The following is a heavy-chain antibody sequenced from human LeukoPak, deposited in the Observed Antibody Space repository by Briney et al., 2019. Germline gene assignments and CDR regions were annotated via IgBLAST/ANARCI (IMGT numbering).Heavy chain of an antibody. CDR2: ISWSSNYI. Sequence: GGSLRLSCGASGFSISNFDMNWVRQAPGKGLEWVSSISWSSNYIYYADSVKGRFTISRDNAKNSLYLQMNSLRAEDTAVYYCARREGFDLWGRGTLVTVSS. J-gene: IGHJ2*01. V-gene: IGHV3-21*01. CDR1: GFSISNFD. CDR3: ARREGFDL.